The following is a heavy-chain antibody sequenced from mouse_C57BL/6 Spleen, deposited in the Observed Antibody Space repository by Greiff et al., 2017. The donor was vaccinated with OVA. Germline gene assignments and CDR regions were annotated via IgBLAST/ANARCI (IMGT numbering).Heavy chain of an antibody. CDR1: GFSFNTYA. CDR3: VRHWGREYAMDY. V-gene: IGHV10-1*01. Sequence: EVKLVESGGGLVQPKGSLKLSCAASGFSFNTYAMNWVRQAPGKGLEWVARIRSKSNNYATYYADSVKDRFTISRDDSESMLYLQMNNLKTEDTAMYYCVRHWGREYAMDYWGQGTSVTVSS. J-gene: IGHJ4*01. D-gene: IGHD3-3*01. CDR2: IRSKSNNYAT.